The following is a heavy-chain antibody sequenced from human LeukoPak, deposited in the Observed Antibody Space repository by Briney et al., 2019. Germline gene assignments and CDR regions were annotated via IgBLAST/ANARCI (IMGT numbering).Heavy chain of an antibody. CDR3: ASSSVG. Sequence: SVKVSCKASGYTFTGYYMHWVRQAPGQGLEWMGRIIPILGIANYAQKFQGRVTITADKSTSTAYMELSSLRSEDTAVYYCASSSVGWGQGTLVTVSS. V-gene: IGHV1-69*02. J-gene: IGHJ4*02. CDR1: GYTFTGYY. D-gene: IGHD3-10*01. CDR2: IIPILGIA.